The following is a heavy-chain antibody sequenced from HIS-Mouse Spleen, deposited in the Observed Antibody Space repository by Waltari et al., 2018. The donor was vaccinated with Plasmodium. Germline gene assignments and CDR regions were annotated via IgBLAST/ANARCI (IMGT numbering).Heavy chain of an antibody. CDR3: AREFGTGNWYFDL. J-gene: IGHJ2*01. CDR2: IKKDGSEK. D-gene: IGHD7-27*01. CDR1: GFTFSSYW. V-gene: IGHV3-7*01. Sequence: EVQLVESGGGLVQPGGSLRLSCAASGFTFSSYWLSWVRRAPGKGVEWVDNIKKDGSEKYYVDSVKGRFTISRDNAKNSLYLQMNSLRAEDTAVYYCAREFGTGNWYFDLWGRGTLVTVSS.